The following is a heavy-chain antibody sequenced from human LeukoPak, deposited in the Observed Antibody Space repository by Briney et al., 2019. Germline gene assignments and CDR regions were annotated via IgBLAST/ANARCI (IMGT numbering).Heavy chain of an antibody. Sequence: GGSLRLSCAASGFTFSSYAMHWVRQAPGKGLEWVAVISYDGSNKYYADSVKGRFTISRDNSKNTLYLQMNSLRAEDTAVYYCARGPIVVVVAATPGAFDIWGQGTMVTVSS. D-gene: IGHD2-15*01. CDR1: GFTFSSYA. V-gene: IGHV3-30-3*01. CDR2: ISYDGSNK. J-gene: IGHJ3*02. CDR3: ARGPIVVVVAATPGAFDI.